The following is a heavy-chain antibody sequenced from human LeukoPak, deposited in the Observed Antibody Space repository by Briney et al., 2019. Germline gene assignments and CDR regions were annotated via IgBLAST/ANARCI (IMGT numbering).Heavy chain of an antibody. V-gene: IGHV1-2*02. CDR1: GYTFTGYY. Sequence: ASVKVSCTASGYTFTGYYIHWVRQAPGQGLEWMGWINPNSGGTNYAQKIQGRVTMTRYTSISTAYMELSRLRSDDTAVYYCARDRTKLRRLPFDYWGQGTLVTVSS. J-gene: IGHJ4*02. D-gene: IGHD6-25*01. CDR3: ARDRTKLRRLPFDY. CDR2: INPNSGGT.